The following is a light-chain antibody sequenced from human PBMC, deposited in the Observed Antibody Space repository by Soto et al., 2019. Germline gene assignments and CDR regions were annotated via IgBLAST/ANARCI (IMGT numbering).Light chain of an antibody. V-gene: IGLV1-40*01. CDR2: GNS. J-gene: IGLJ2*01. CDR3: QSYDSSLSVV. Sequence: QSVLTQPPSVSGAPGQRVTISCTGSSSNIGAGYDVHWYQQLPGIAPKFLIYGNSNRPSGVPDRFSGSKSGTSASLAITGLQAEDEADYYCQSYDSSLSVVFGGGIKLTVL. CDR1: SSNIGAGYD.